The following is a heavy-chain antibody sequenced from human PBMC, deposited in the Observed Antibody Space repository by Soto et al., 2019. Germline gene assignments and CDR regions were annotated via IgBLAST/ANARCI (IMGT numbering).Heavy chain of an antibody. D-gene: IGHD3-22*01. CDR3: ARSRSYYSDSIVFYPRFDY. Sequence: SETLSLTCSVSAGSVSSVSYYWSWLRQPPGKGLEWIGYISHSGSTKYNDSLKSRVSISLDTSKDQFSLKLTSVTAADTAIYYCARSRSYYSDSIVFYPRFDYWGQGAMVTVS. V-gene: IGHV4-61*01. CDR2: ISHSGST. CDR1: AGSVSSVSYY. J-gene: IGHJ4*02.